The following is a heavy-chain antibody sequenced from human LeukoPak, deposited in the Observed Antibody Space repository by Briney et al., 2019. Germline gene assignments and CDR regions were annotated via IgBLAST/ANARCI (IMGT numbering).Heavy chain of an antibody. CDR2: IKSDGSGT. Sequence: GGSLRLSCVGSGFTFSNYWMQWVRQVPGKGLTWISYIKSDGSGTNYADSVKGRFTISRDNAKNTLYLQLSSLRAEDTAVYYCARSSSWGNWFDPWGQGTLVTVSS. CDR1: GFTFSNYW. D-gene: IGHD6-19*01. V-gene: IGHV3-74*01. CDR3: ARSSSWGNWFDP. J-gene: IGHJ5*02.